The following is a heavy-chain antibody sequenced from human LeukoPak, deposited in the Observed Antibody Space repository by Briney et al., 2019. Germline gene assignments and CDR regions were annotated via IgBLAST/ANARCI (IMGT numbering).Heavy chain of an antibody. Sequence: PGGSLRLSCAASRFTFSSYAMSWVRQAPGKGLEWVSGISGSGGSTDYADSVKGRFTISRDNAKNSLYLQMNSLRAEDTAVYYCARVSGSYDYYYYMDVWGKGTTVTVSS. V-gene: IGHV3-23*01. CDR1: RFTFSSYA. CDR3: ARVSGSYDYYYYMDV. J-gene: IGHJ6*03. CDR2: ISGSGGST. D-gene: IGHD1-26*01.